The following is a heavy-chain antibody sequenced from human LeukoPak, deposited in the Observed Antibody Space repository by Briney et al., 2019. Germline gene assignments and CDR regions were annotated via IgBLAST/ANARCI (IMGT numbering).Heavy chain of an antibody. V-gene: IGHV3-33*01. CDR3: ARDRSGTFDY. J-gene: IGHJ4*02. CDR1: GFTFGSYD. D-gene: IGHD2-15*01. CDR2: IWYDGSNK. Sequence: PGRSLRLSCAASGFTFGSYDMHWVRQAPGKGLGWVALIWYDGSNKYYADSVKGRFTISRDNSRNTLYLQMNSLRAEDTAVYYCARDRSGTFDYWGQGTLVTVSS.